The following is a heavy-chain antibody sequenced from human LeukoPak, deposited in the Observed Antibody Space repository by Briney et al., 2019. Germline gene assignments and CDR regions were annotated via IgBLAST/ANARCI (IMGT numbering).Heavy chain of an antibody. CDR1: GGSVSSGSYY. D-gene: IGHD3-10*01. CDR2: IYHSGST. CDR3: ARSTMVRGVIRSYYFDY. V-gene: IGHV4-39*07. Sequence: SETLSLTCTVSGGSVSSGSYYWSWIRQPPGKGLEWIGSIYHSGSTYYNPSLKSRVTISVDTSKNQFSLKLSSVTAADTAVYYCARSTMVRGVIRSYYFDYWGQGTLVTVSS. J-gene: IGHJ4*02.